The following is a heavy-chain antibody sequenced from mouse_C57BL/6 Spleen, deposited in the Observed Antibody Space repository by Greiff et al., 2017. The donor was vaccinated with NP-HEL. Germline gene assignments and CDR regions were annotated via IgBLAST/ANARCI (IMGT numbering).Heavy chain of an antibody. CDR1: GYSITSGYY. CDR2: ISYDGSN. V-gene: IGHV3-6*01. CDR3: ARDRVAEGIWFAY. Sequence: DVKLQESGPGLVKPSQYLSLTCSVTGYSITSGYYWNWIRQFPGNKLEWMGYISYDGSNNYNPSLKNLISIPRDTSKNQFFLKLNSVTTEDTATYYCARDRVAEGIWFAYWGQGTLVTVSA. D-gene: IGHD1-1*01. J-gene: IGHJ3*01.